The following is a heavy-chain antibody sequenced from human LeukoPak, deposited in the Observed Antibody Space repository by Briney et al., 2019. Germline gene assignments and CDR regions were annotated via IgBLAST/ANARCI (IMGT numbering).Heavy chain of an antibody. Sequence: PSETLSLTCTVSGGSMWSYYWRWIRQPPGKGLEWIGYIYYSGSTSYDPSLKSRVTISVDTSKNQFSLKLSSVTAADTAVYYCARGGPTADSTGWLFEYWGQGTLVTVSS. CDR3: ARGGPTADSTGWLFEY. CDR2: IYYSGST. CDR1: GGSMWSYY. V-gene: IGHV4-59*01. D-gene: IGHD6-19*01. J-gene: IGHJ4*02.